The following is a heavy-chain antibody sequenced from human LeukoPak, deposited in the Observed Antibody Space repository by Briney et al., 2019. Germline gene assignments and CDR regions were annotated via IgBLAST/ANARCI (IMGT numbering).Heavy chain of an antibody. V-gene: IGHV3-13*01. CDR2: IGTAGDT. D-gene: IGHD3-22*01. CDR1: GFTFSSYD. J-gene: IGHJ4*02. Sequence: GGSLRLSCAASGFTFSSYDMHWVRQATGKGLEWVSAIGTAGDTYYPGFVKGRFTISRENAKNSLYLQMNSLRAEDTAVYYCARVLPSGYYYGPVDYWGQGTLVTVSS. CDR3: ARVLPSGYYYGPVDY.